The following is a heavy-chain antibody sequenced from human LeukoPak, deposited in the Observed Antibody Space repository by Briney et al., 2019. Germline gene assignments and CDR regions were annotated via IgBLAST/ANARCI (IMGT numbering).Heavy chain of an antibody. V-gene: IGHV4-59*08. CDR3: ARQARYYDSSGYYYYFDY. J-gene: IGHJ4*02. D-gene: IGHD3-22*01. Sequence: ASETLSLTCTVSGGSISSYYWSWIRQPPGKGLEWIGYIYYSGSTNYNPSLKSRVTISVDTSKNQFSLKLSSVTAADTAVYYCARQARYYDSSGYYYYFDYWGQGTLVTVSS. CDR1: GGSISSYY. CDR2: IYYSGST.